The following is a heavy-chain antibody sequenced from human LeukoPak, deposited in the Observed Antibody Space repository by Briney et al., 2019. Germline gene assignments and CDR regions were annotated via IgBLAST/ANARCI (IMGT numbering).Heavy chain of an antibody. CDR2: IYYSGST. V-gene: IGHV4-39*07. CDR1: GGSISSSRDY. Sequence: PSETLSLTCIVSGGSISSSRDYWAWIRQPPGKGLEWIANIYYSGSTYYSPSLKSRVTISVDTSKNQFSLKLSSVTAADTAVYYCARGVRRSLGYCSGGSCYGYYYYMDVWGKGTTVTVPS. D-gene: IGHD2-15*01. CDR3: ARGVRRSLGYCSGGSCYGYYYYMDV. J-gene: IGHJ6*03.